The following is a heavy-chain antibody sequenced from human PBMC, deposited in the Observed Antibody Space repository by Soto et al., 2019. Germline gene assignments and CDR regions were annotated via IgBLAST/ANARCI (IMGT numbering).Heavy chain of an antibody. CDR3: IAPYDFWSGLHYYYYYGMDV. CDR2: IKTTTDGGTT. CDR1: GFTFSNAW. J-gene: IGHJ6*02. Sequence: EVQLVESGGDFVQPGGSLRISCAASGFTFSNAWMSWVRQAPGKGLEWVGLIKTTTDGGTTDYAAPVKGRFSILRDDSKNTVYLQMNRLKTEDTGVYYCIAPYDFWSGLHYYYYYGMDVWGQGTTVTVSS. D-gene: IGHD3-3*01. V-gene: IGHV3-15*01.